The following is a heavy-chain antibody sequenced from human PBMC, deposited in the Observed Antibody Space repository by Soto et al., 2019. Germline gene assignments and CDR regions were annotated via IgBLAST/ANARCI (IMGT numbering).Heavy chain of an antibody. CDR3: ARDFTVGYHFDY. CDR1: GYTFTSYA. D-gene: IGHD4-17*01. J-gene: IGHJ4*02. Sequence: ASVKVSCKASGYTFTSYAMHWVRQAPGQRLEWMGWINAGNGNTKYSQKFQGRVTITRDTSASTAYMELSSLRSEDTAVYYCARDFTVGYHFDYWGQGTLVTVSS. V-gene: IGHV1-3*01. CDR2: INAGNGNT.